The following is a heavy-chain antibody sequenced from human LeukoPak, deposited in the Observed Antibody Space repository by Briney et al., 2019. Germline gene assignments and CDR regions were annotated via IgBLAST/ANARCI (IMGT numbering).Heavy chain of an antibody. CDR1: GYTFTSYG. D-gene: IGHD6-13*01. CDR3: ARVMSSTSIAAARL. J-gene: IGHJ2*01. Sequence: ASVKVSCKASGYTFTSYGISWVRQAPGQGLEWMGWISAYNGNTNYAQKLQGRVTMTTDTSTSTAYMELRSLRSDDTAVYYCARVMSSTSIAAARLWGRGTLVTVSS. CDR2: ISAYNGNT. V-gene: IGHV1-18*01.